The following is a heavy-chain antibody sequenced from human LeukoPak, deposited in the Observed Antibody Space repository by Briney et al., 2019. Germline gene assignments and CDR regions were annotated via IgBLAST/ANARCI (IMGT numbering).Heavy chain of an antibody. Sequence: SQTLSLTCTVSRGSISSDDYYWSWIRRPPGKGLEWIGYIYRSGNTYYNPSLKNRVTISVDTSKNQFPLKLNSVTAADTAVYYCARTDTTVEPFFDYWGQGTLVTVSS. J-gene: IGHJ4*02. CDR2: IYRSGNT. D-gene: IGHD1-1*01. CDR1: RGSISSDDYY. CDR3: ARTDTTVEPFFDY. V-gene: IGHV4-31*03.